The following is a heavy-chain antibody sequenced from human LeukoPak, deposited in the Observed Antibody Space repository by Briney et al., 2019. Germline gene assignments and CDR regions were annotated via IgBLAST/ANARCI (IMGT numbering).Heavy chain of an antibody. V-gene: IGHV3-66*01. CDR1: GFTVSNNY. D-gene: IGHD3-22*01. CDR2: IYSGGST. CDR3: ARDYDSSGYQVY. Sequence: GGSLRLSCAASGFTVSNNYMSWVRQAPGKGLEWVSVIYSGGSTYYADSVKGRFTISRDNSKNMLYLQMNSLRVEDTAVYYCARDYDSSGYQVYWGQGTLVTVSS. J-gene: IGHJ4*02.